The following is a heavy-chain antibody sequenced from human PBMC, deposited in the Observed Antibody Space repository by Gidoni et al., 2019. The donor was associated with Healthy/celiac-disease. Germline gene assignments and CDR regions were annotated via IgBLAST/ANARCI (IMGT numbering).Heavy chain of an antibody. CDR3: ARDPRGSCSSTSCYIYAFDI. V-gene: IGHV1-69*06. J-gene: IGHJ3*02. CDR2: IIPIFGTA. Sequence: QVQLVQSGAEVKKPGSSVKVSCQASGGTFSSYAISWVRQAPGQGLEWMGGIIPIFGTANYAQKFQGRVTITADKSTSTAYMELSSLRSEDTAVYYCARDPRGSCSSTSCYIYAFDIWGQGTMVTVSS. D-gene: IGHD2-2*02. CDR1: GGTFSSYA.